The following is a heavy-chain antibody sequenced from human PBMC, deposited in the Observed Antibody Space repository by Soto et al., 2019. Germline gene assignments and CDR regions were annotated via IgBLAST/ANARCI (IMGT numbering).Heavy chain of an antibody. J-gene: IGHJ4*02. Sequence: EVQLLESGGGLVQPGGSLRLSCAASGFTFSSYAMRWVRQAQGKGLEWVSAVSGSGGSTYYADSVKGRFTISRDNSKNTLYLQMNSLRAEDTAVYYCARRGPGTYFDYWGQGTLVTVSS. CDR3: ARRGPGTYFDY. V-gene: IGHV3-23*01. D-gene: IGHD6-13*01. CDR2: VSGSGGST. CDR1: GFTFSSYA.